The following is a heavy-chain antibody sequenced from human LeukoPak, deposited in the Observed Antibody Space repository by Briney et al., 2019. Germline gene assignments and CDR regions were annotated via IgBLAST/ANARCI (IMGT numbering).Heavy chain of an antibody. CDR1: GGSISSYY. V-gene: IGHV4-59*01. CDR3: ARAWGMSINWFDP. CDR2: IYYSGST. J-gene: IGHJ5*02. D-gene: IGHD3-16*01. Sequence: SETLSLTCTVSGGSISSYYWSWIRQPPGKGLEWIGYIYYSGSTNYNPSLKSRVTISVDTSRNQFSLKLSSVTAADTAVYYWARAWGMSINWFDPWGQGTLVTVSS.